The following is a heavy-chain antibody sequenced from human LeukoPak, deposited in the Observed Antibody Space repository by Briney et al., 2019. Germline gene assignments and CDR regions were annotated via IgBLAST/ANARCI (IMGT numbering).Heavy chain of an antibody. CDR2: ISAYNGNT. Sequence: GASVKVSCKASGGTFSSYAISWVRQAPGQGLEWMGWISAYNGNTNYAQKLQGRVTMTTDTSTSTAYMELRSLRSDDTTVYYCARTPAMIEPPLGHWGQGTLVTVSS. V-gene: IGHV1-18*01. CDR1: GGTFSSYA. CDR3: ARTPAMIEPPLGH. J-gene: IGHJ4*02. D-gene: IGHD3-22*01.